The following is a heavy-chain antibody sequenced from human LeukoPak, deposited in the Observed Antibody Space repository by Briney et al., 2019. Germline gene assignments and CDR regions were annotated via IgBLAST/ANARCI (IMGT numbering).Heavy chain of an antibody. CDR2: IKQDGSEK. D-gene: IGHD6-13*01. CDR3: ARASGYSSSRGDY. Sequence: GGSLRLSCAGSGFTFSSYRMRWVRQAPGKGLEWVANIKQDGSEKYYVDSVKGRFTISRDNAKNSLYLQMNSLRAEDTAVYYCARASGYSSSRGDYWGQGTLVTVSS. J-gene: IGHJ4*02. CDR1: GFTFSSYR. V-gene: IGHV3-7*01.